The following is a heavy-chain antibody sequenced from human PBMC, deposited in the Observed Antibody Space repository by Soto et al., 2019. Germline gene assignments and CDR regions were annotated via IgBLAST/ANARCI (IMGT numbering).Heavy chain of an antibody. CDR1: GGALKSRA. Sequence: GATFNVSSKACGGALKSRALMWARQAPGKGLEGVGGIIPIFGTANYAQKFQGRVTITADESTSTAYMELSSLRSEDTAVYYCAREGITIFGVVTSYYYYGMDVWGQGTTVTVS. J-gene: IGHJ6*02. D-gene: IGHD3-3*01. CDR3: AREGITIFGVVTSYYYYGMDV. V-gene: IGHV1-69*01. CDR2: IIPIFGTA.